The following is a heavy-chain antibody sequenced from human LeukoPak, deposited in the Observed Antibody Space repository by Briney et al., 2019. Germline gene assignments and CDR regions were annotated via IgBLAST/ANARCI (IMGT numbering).Heavy chain of an antibody. V-gene: IGHV4-61*02. CDR3: ARDVYGVAAAGTALGYYYYMDV. D-gene: IGHD6-13*01. Sequence: SETLSLTCTVSGGSISSSSYYWGWIRQPAGKGLEWIGRIYTSGSTNYNPSLKSRVTISVDTSKNQFSLKLSSVTAADTAVYYCARDVYGVAAAGTALGYYYYMDVWGKGTTVTISS. CDR1: GGSISSSSYY. CDR2: IYTSGST. J-gene: IGHJ6*03.